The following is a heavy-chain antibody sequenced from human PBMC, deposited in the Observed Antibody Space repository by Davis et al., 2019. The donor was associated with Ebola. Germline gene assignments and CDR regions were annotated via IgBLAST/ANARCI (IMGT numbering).Heavy chain of an antibody. CDR3: ARGPASGYELGLFDP. Sequence: AASVKVSCKASGYTFTTYGINWVRQATGQGLEWMGWMNPNSGNTGYAQKFQGRVTMTRNTSISTAYMELSSLRSEDTAVYYCARGPASGYELGLFDPWGQGTLVTVSS. CDR2: MNPNSGNT. J-gene: IGHJ5*02. CDR1: GYTFTTYG. D-gene: IGHD5-12*01. V-gene: IGHV1-8*01.